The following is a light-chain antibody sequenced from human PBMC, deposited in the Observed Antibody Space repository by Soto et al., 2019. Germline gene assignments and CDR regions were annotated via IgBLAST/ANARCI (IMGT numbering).Light chain of an antibody. J-gene: IGKJ1*01. Sequence: DIQMTQSPSTLSASVGDRVTITCRASQSISSWLAWYQQKPGKAPKLLIYDASSLESGVPSRFRGSGSGTEFTLTNSSLQPDDFATHYCQQYNSYSPWTFGQGTQVEIK. CDR3: QQYNSYSPWT. V-gene: IGKV1-5*01. CDR1: QSISSW. CDR2: DAS.